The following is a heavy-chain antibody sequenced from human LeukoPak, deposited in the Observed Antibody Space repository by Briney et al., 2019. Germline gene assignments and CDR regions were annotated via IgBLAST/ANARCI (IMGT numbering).Heavy chain of an antibody. D-gene: IGHD6-13*01. CDR3: AKDFSSSWYSFQH. V-gene: IGHV3-30*18. CDR1: GFTFSSYG. J-gene: IGHJ1*01. CDR2: ISYDGSNK. Sequence: GGSLRLSCAASGFTFSSYGMPWVRQAPGKGLEWVAVISYDGSNKYYADSVKGRFTISRDNSKNTLYLQMNSLRAEDTAVYYCAKDFSSSWYSFQHWGQGTLVTVSS.